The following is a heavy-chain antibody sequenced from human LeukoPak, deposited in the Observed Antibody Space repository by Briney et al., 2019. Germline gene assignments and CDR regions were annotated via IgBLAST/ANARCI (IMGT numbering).Heavy chain of an antibody. J-gene: IGHJ1*01. D-gene: IGHD1-26*01. CDR1: GFTFSSYG. CDR3: AREAGSYFIEAEYFQH. CDR2: ISYDGSNK. V-gene: IGHV3-30*03. Sequence: GRPLRLSCAASGFTFSSYGMHWVRQAPGKGLEWVAVISYDGSNKYYADSVKGRFTISRDNSKNTLYLQMNSLRAEDTAVYYCAREAGSYFIEAEYFQHWGQGTLVTVSS.